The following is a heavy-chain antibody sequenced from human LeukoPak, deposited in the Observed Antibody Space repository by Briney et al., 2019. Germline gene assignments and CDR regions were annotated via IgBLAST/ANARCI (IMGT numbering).Heavy chain of an antibody. Sequence: ASVKVSCKASGYTFTSYGISWVRQAPGQGLEWMGWINPNSGGTNYAQKFQGRVTMTRDTSISTAYMELSRLRSDDTAVYYCARLYVWGSYRSPFDYWGQGTLVTVSS. CDR2: INPNSGGT. V-gene: IGHV1-2*02. D-gene: IGHD3-16*02. J-gene: IGHJ4*02. CDR3: ARLYVWGSYRSPFDY. CDR1: GYTFTSYG.